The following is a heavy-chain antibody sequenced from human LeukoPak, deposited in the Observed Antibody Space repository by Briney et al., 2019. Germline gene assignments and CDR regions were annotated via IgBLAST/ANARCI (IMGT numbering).Heavy chain of an antibody. CDR3: VRRYSDIVTGYLYYFDY. Sequence: SETLSLTCTVSGDSISSNDYYWGWIRPPPGKGLEWIGDIYYSGNTYYNPSLKSRVTISVDTSKDHFSLKLSSVTAADTAVYYCVRRYSDIVTGYLYYFDYWGRGTVVTVSS. D-gene: IGHD3-9*01. V-gene: IGHV4-39*02. CDR1: GDSISSNDYY. J-gene: IGHJ4*02. CDR2: IYYSGNT.